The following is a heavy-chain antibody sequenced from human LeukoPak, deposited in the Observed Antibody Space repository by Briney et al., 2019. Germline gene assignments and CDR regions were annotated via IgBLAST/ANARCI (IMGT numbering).Heavy chain of an antibody. D-gene: IGHD2-21*01. CDR3: AKAIADRDYYYYYMDV. CDR2: TPSNGGTT. Sequence: PGGSLRLSCAASGFTFSNYGMSWVRQAPGKGLEWVSATPSNGGTTYYADSVKGRFTISRDNSKNALYLQMNSLRAEDTAVYYCAKAIADRDYYYYYMDVWGKGTTVTVSS. CDR1: GFTFSNYG. J-gene: IGHJ6*03. V-gene: IGHV3-23*01.